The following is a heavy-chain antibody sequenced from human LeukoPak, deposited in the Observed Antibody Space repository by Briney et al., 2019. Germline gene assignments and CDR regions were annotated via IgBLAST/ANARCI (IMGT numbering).Heavy chain of an antibody. D-gene: IGHD5-12*01. Sequence: GGSLRLSCAASGLNFSSYAMGWVRRAPGKGLEWVSAISGSGGNTYHADSVKGRFTISRDNSKSTLYLQMNSLRAEDTAVYYCARLVGKRYSAYDLVYWGQGTLVTVSS. J-gene: IGHJ4*02. CDR2: ISGSGGNT. V-gene: IGHV3-23*01. CDR3: ARLVGKRYSAYDLVY. CDR1: GLNFSSYA.